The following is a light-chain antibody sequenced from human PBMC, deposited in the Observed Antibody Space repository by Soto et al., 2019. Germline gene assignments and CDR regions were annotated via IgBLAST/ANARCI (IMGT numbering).Light chain of an antibody. CDR1: QSVSSSY. Sequence: EIVLTQSPGTLSLSPGESATLSCRASQSVSSSYLAWYQQRPGQAPSLLIYATSNRATGIPDRFSGSGSGTDFTLTISRLGPEDFAVYYCQQYGSSPITFGGGTKVEIK. CDR2: ATS. J-gene: IGKJ4*01. CDR3: QQYGSSPIT. V-gene: IGKV3-20*01.